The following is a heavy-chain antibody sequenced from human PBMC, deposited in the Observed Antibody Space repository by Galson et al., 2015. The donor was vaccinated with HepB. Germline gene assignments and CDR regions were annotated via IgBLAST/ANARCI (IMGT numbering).Heavy chain of an antibody. CDR1: GFTLSDYS. V-gene: IGHV3-21*01. J-gene: IGHJ6*02. CDR2: ISPTSSHI. Sequence: SLRPSCAASGFTLSDYSMNWVRQAPGKGLEWVSIISPTSSHIYYGASVKGRFTISRDNAKNSLYLQMNSVRADDTAVYYCAREGLVGAEGYYRGMDVWGQGTPVTVSS. D-gene: IGHD2-15*01. CDR3: AREGLVGAEGYYRGMDV.